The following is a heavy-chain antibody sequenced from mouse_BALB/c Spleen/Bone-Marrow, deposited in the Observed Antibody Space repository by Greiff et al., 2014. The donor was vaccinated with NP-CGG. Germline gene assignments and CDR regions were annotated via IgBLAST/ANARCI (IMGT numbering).Heavy chain of an antibody. CDR2: IRLKSNNYAT. D-gene: IGHD1-1*01. V-gene: IGHV6-6*02. CDR1: GFTFSNYW. Sequence: EVHLVESGGGLVQPGGSMKLSCVASGFTFSNYWMTWVRQSPEKGLEWVAEIRLKSNNYATHYAESVKGRFTISRDDSKSSVYLQMNNLRTEDTGIYYCTRVLRNFDYWGPGTTLTVSS. CDR3: TRVLRNFDY. J-gene: IGHJ2*01.